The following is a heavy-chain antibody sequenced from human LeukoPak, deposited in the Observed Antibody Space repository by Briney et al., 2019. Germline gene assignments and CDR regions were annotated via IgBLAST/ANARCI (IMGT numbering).Heavy chain of an antibody. J-gene: IGHJ5*02. CDR1: GYTFTSYD. CDR3: ARGGYYYDSSGYRNWFDP. D-gene: IGHD3-22*01. CDR2: INPSGGST. Sequence: ASVKVSCKASGYTFTSYDINWVRQAPGQGLEWMGIINPSGGSTSYAQKFQGRVTMTRDMSTSTVYMELSSLRSEDTAVYYCARGGYYYDSSGYRNWFDPWGQGTLVTVSS. V-gene: IGHV1-46*01.